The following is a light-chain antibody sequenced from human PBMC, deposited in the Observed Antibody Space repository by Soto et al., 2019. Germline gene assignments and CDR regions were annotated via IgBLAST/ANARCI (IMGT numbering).Light chain of an antibody. CDR1: QDISVS. V-gene: IGKV1-16*01. CDR3: QQSKSYPLN. Sequence: DIQMTQSPSSLSASVGDRVTITCRASQDISVSLAWFQQIPGKAPKSLIYGASSLQSGVPTRFSGSGSGTDFTLTISNLQPEDFATYYCQQSKSYPLNFGGGTKVEIK. CDR2: GAS. J-gene: IGKJ4*01.